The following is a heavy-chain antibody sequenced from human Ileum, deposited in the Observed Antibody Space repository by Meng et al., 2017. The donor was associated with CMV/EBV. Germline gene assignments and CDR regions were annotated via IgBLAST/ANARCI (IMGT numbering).Heavy chain of an antibody. J-gene: IGHJ4*02. CDR1: GYTFTANH. CDR3: VRESWYFDF. CDR2: IYPQDGGT. D-gene: IGHD6-13*01. Sequence: QGHPVHAGTEVKKPWASVKVFFQTSGYTFTANHLHLVPQAPGQGLEWMGWIYPQDGGTYFAQKFQDRVTLTRDTSITTAYMELSGLTSDDTAIYYCVRESWYFDFWGEGTLVTVSS. V-gene: IGHV1-2*02.